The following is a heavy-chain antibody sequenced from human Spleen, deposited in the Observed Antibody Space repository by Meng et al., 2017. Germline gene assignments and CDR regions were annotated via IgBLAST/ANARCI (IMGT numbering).Heavy chain of an antibody. CDR1: GFTLSSFW. V-gene: IGHV3-74*02. Sequence: EVQLVESGGGLVQTVASLRLSCAASGFTLSSFWMHGVRQAPGKGLVWVSRMNEYGNVKDHWGSVRCRFTISRDSARNTLYLQMNSLRAEDTAVYYCVRDFGGYSDFWGQGTLVTVSS. J-gene: IGHJ4*02. CDR3: VRDFGGYSDF. CDR2: MNEYGNVK. D-gene: IGHD3-22*01.